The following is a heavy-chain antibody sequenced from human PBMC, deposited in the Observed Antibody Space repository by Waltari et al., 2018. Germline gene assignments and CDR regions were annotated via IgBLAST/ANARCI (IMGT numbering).Heavy chain of an antibody. CDR3: ARGGFDSDCYFDL. J-gene: IGHJ2*01. D-gene: IGHD1-26*01. CDR1: GFSINSAYY. CDR2: IYHVGST. Sequence: QVQLQESGPGLVEPSETLSLTCAVSGFSINSAYYWGWIRQPPEKGLEWIGSIYHVGSTYYNPSLKSRVTISMDTSKKQFSLKLNSVTAADTAIYYCARGGFDSDCYFDLWGRGTLVTVSS. V-gene: IGHV4-38-2*01.